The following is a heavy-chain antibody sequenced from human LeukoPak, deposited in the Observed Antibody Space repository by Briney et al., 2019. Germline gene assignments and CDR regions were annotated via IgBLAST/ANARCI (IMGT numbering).Heavy chain of an antibody. V-gene: IGHV3-23*01. CDR2: ISGSGGST. J-gene: IGHJ4*02. CDR1: GFSFTNYA. CDR3: AKVGSVAGFDY. Sequence: GGSLRLSCAASGFSFTNYAMSWVRQAPGKGLEWVSAISGSGGSTYYADSVKGRFTISRDNSKNTLYLQMNSLRAEDTAVYYCAKVGSVAGFDYWGQGTLVTVSS. D-gene: IGHD2-15*01.